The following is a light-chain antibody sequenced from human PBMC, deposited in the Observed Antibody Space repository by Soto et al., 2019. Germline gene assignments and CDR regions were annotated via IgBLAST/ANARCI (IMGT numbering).Light chain of an antibody. CDR1: SSDVGGYKY. CDR3: CSYTGGTTLV. Sequence: QSALTQPASVSGSPGQSITISCTGSSSDVGGYKYVSWYQQHPGKAPKLMIFEVSNRPSGVSNRFSVSKSGNTASLTISGLQAEDEGDYYCCSYTGGTTLVCGGGTKLTVL. CDR2: EVS. J-gene: IGLJ2*01. V-gene: IGLV2-14*01.